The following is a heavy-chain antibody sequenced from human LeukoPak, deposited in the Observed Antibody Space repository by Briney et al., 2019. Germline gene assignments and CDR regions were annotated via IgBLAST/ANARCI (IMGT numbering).Heavy chain of an antibody. CDR2: ISGSGGST. CDR1: GFTFSSYA. Sequence: PGGSLRLSCAASGFTFSSYAMSWVRQAPGKGLEWVSAISGSGGSTYYADSVKGRFTISRDNSKNTLYLQMNSLRAEDTAVYYCAKDESRLRFLEWLLYYFDYWGQGTLVTVSS. CDR3: AKDESRLRFLEWLLYYFDY. D-gene: IGHD3-3*01. J-gene: IGHJ4*02. V-gene: IGHV3-23*01.